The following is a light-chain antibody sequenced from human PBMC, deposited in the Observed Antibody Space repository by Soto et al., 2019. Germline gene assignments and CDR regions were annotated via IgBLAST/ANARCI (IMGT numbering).Light chain of an antibody. V-gene: IGLV2-23*01. Sequence: SALTQPASVSDSPGQSITISCTGTSSDVGSYDLVSWYQQHPGKAPKLIIYEGTKRPSGVSNRFSGSKSGNTASLTISGLQAEDEADYYCCSYAGTFYVFGTGTKVTVL. CDR2: EGT. J-gene: IGLJ1*01. CDR3: CSYAGTFYV. CDR1: SSDVGSYDL.